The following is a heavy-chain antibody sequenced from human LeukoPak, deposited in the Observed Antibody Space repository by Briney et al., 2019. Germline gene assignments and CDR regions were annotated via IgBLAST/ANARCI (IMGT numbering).Heavy chain of an antibody. D-gene: IGHD4-11*01. J-gene: IGHJ4*02. V-gene: IGHV3-23*01. Sequence: GGSLRLSCAASGFTFSSYGMSWVRQAPGKGLEWVSAISGSGGSTYYADSVKGRFTISRDNSKNTLYLQMNSLGAEDTAVYYCAKDLTLYSDYVEAFDYWGQGTLVTVSS. CDR2: ISGSGGST. CDR1: GFTFSSYG. CDR3: AKDLTLYSDYVEAFDY.